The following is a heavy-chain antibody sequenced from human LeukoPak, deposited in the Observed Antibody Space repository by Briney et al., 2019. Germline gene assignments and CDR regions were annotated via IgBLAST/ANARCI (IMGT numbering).Heavy chain of an antibody. J-gene: IGHJ4*02. CDR1: GFTFSSYA. D-gene: IGHD6-13*01. CDR2: ISYDGSNP. CDR3: ARVLIAAAGTIFDY. V-gene: IGHV3-30*04. Sequence: GGSLRLSCAASGFTFSSYAMHWVRQAPGKGLEWVAVISYDGSNPYYADSVKGRFIISRDNSKDTLYLQMNSLRAEDTAVYYCARVLIAAAGTIFDYWGQGTLVTVSS.